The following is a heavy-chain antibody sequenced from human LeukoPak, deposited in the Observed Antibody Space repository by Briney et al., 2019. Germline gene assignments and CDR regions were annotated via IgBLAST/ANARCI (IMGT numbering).Heavy chain of an antibody. J-gene: IGHJ5*02. CDR1: GYTFTGYY. D-gene: IGHD3-10*01. CDR3: ARGGSGSYFSWLDP. Sequence: GASVKVSCKASGYTFTGYYIHWVRQAPGQGLECMGWINPNSGGTNYAQKFQGRVTMTRDTSISTAYMELSRLRSDGTAVYYCARGGSGSYFSWLDPWGQGTLVTVSS. V-gene: IGHV1-2*02. CDR2: INPNSGGT.